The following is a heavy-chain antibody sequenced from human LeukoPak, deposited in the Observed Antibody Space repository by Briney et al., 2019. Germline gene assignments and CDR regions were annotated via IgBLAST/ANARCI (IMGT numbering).Heavy chain of an antibody. CDR2: IIPILGIA. Sequence: SVNVSFKASGGTFSSYAISWVRQAPGQGLEWMGRIIPILGIANYAQKFQGRVTITADKSTSTAYMELSSLRSEDTAVYYCAREVYFTMVRGPFDYWGQGTLVTVSS. D-gene: IGHD3-10*01. CDR1: GGTFSSYA. J-gene: IGHJ4*02. V-gene: IGHV1-69*04. CDR3: AREVYFTMVRGPFDY.